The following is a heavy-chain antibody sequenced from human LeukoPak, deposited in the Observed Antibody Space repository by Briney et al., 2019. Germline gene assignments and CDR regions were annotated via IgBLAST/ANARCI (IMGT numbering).Heavy chain of an antibody. CDR2: ISISSSYI. J-gene: IGHJ4*02. CDR1: GFTFSSYS. V-gene: IGHV3-21*01. D-gene: IGHD3-9*01. CDR3: ARGRGWAPTYYDILTGYYSDY. Sequence: PGGSLRLSCAASGFTFSSYSMSWVRQAPGKGLEWVSSISISSSYIYYAGLVKGRFTISRDNAKNLLYLQMNSLRAEDTAVYYCARGRGWAPTYYDILTGYYSDYWGQGTLVTVSS.